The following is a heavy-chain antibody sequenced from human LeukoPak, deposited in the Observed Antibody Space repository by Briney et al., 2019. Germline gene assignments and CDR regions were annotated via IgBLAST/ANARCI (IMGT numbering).Heavy chain of an antibody. CDR1: GFTFSSYN. CDR2: ITSGSSYI. J-gene: IGHJ4*02. D-gene: IGHD4-17*01. V-gene: IGHV3-21*01. Sequence: GGSLRLSCAASGFTFSSYNMNWVRQAPGKGLEWVSSITSGSSYIYYADSVKGRFTISRDNSKNTLYLQMNSLRAEDTAVYYCASLNYGDYGGGHYWGQGTLVTVSS. CDR3: ASLNYGDYGGGHY.